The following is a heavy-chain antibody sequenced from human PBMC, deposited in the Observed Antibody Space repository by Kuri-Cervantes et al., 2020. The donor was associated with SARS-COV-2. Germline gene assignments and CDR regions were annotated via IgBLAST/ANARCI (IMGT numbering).Heavy chain of an antibody. Sequence: GESLKISCAASGFTFSDYYMTWIRQAPGKGLEWVSYISSSGSTIYYADSVKGRFTISRDNSKSTLYLQMNSLRAEDTAVYYCARVIEDTADAFDIWGQGTMVTDSS. J-gene: IGHJ3*02. D-gene: IGHD5-18*01. V-gene: IGHV3-11*04. CDR2: ISSSGSTI. CDR3: ARVIEDTADAFDI. CDR1: GFTFSDYY.